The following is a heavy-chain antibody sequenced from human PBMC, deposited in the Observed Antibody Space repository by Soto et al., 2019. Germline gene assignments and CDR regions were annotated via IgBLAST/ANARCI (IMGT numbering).Heavy chain of an antibody. CDR2: INHSGST. V-gene: IGHV4-34*01. D-gene: IGHD3-3*01. CDR3: ARGRSAYDFCSGYYPFDH. CDR1: GGSFSGYY. J-gene: IGHJ5*02. Sequence: SETLSLTCAVYGGSFSGYYWSWIRQPPGKGLEWIGEINHSGSTNYNPSLKSRVTISVDTSKNQFSLKLSSVTAADTAVYYCARGRSAYDFCSGYYPFDHWGQGTLVTVSS.